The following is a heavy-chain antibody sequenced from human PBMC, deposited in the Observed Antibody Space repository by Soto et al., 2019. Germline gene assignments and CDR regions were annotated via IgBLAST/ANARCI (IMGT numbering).Heavy chain of an antibody. J-gene: IGHJ6*02. CDR2: ISSSSSTI. V-gene: IGHV3-48*02. CDR1: GFTFSSYS. CDR3: ARSPTLLWFGEFPGYYYYYGMDV. Sequence: GGSLRLSCAASGFTFSSYSMNWVRQAPGKGLEWVSYISSSSSTIYYADSVKGRFTISRDNAKNSLYLQMNSLRDEDTAVYYCARSPTLLWFGEFPGYYYYYGMDVWGQGTTVTVSS. D-gene: IGHD3-10*01.